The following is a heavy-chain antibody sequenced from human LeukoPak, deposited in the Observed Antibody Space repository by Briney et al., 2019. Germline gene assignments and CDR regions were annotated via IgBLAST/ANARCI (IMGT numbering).Heavy chain of an antibody. D-gene: IGHD6-19*01. CDR2: IYYSGST. Sequence: SETLSLTXTVSGGSISSSSYYWGWIRQPPGKGLEWIGSIYYSGSTYYNPSLKSRVTISVDTSKNQFSLKLSSVTAADTAVYYCARLEAVAGILDYWGQGTLVTVSS. CDR1: GGSISSSSYY. CDR3: ARLEAVAGILDY. J-gene: IGHJ4*02. V-gene: IGHV4-39*01.